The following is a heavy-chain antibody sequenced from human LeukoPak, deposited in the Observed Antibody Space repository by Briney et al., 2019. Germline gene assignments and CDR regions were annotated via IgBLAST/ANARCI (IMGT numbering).Heavy chain of an antibody. CDR3: ARVGDDSSGYYYRSFDY. CDR2: INPSGGST. CDR1: GYTFTSYY. D-gene: IGHD3-22*01. J-gene: IGHJ4*02. Sequence: ASVKVSCKASGYTFTSYYMHWVRQAPGQGLEWMGIINPSGGSTSYAQKFQGRVTMTRDTSTSTVYMGLSSLRSEDTAVYYCARVGDDSSGYYYRSFDYWGQGTLVTVSS. V-gene: IGHV1-46*01.